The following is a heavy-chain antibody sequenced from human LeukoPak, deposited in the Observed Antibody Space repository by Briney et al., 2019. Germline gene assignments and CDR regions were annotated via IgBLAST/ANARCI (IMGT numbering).Heavy chain of an antibody. Sequence: SETLSLTCTVSGYSISSGYYWGWIRQPPGKGLEWVGSVYYSGSTYYSPSLKSRLTMSVDTSKNQFSLKLKSVTAADTALYYCARLSSVWIKDYYYYMDIWGKGTTVIVSS. CDR3: ARLSSVWIKDYYYYMDI. D-gene: IGHD5-12*01. J-gene: IGHJ6*03. CDR1: GYSISSGYY. CDR2: VYYSGST. V-gene: IGHV4-38-2*02.